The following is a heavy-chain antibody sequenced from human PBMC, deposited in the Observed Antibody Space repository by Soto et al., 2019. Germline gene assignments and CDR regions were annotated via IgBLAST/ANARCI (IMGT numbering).Heavy chain of an antibody. J-gene: IGHJ4*02. Sequence: ASVKVSCKASGYAFSFGFSWVRQAPGQGLEWMGWISASDGSTNSASKLRGRISMTTDASTHTAYLDLLSLTSDDTAMYFCATYYFGSGSYYRFDNWGQGTRVTVSS. CDR1: GYAFSFG. CDR3: ATYYFGSGSYYRFDN. D-gene: IGHD3-10*01. CDR2: ISASDGST. V-gene: IGHV1-18*01.